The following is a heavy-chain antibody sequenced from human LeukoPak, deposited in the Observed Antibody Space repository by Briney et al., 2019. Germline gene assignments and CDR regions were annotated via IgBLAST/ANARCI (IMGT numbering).Heavy chain of an antibody. J-gene: IGHJ6*03. D-gene: IGHD1-14*01. V-gene: IGHV4-34*01. CDR2: INHSGST. CDR3: ARGRTSYYYYYMDV. Sequence: SETPSLTCAVYGGSFSGYYWSWIRQPPGKGLEWIGEINHSGSTNYNPSLKSRVTISVDTSKNQFSLKLSSVTAADTAVYYCARGRTSYYYYYMDVWGKGTTVTVSS. CDR1: GGSFSGYY.